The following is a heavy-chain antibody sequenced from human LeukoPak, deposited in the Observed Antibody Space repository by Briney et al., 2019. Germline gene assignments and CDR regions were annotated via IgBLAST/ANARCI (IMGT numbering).Heavy chain of an antibody. CDR3: ARDSRRGDYDY. Sequence: SETLSLTCTVSGGSISSGGYYWSWIRQHPGKGLEWIGYIYYSGSTYHNPSLKSRVTISVDTSKNQFSLKLSSVTAADTAVYYCARDSRRGDYDYWGQGTLVTVSS. D-gene: IGHD4-17*01. V-gene: IGHV4-31*03. CDR1: GGSISSGGYY. CDR2: IYYSGST. J-gene: IGHJ4*02.